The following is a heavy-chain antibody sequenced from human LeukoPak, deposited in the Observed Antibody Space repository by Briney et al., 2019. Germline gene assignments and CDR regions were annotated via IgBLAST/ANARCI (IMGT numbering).Heavy chain of an antibody. Sequence: ASVKVSCKASGYTFTGYYMHWVRQAPGQGLEWMGWINPNSGGTNYAQKFQGRVTMTRDTSISTAYMELSRLRSDDTAVFYCARIRRDGYNFAYWGQGTLVTVSS. CDR1: GYTFTGYY. J-gene: IGHJ4*02. D-gene: IGHD5-24*01. CDR3: ARIRRDGYNFAY. V-gene: IGHV1-2*02. CDR2: INPNSGGT.